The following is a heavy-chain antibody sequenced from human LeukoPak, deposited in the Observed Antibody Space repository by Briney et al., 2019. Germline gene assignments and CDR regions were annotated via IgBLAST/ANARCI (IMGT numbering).Heavy chain of an antibody. J-gene: IGHJ4*02. CDR3: ARDPVGYCSGGSCYSETFDY. Sequence: GGSLRLSCAASGFTFSSYSMNWVRQAPGKGLEWVSSISSSSSYIYYADSVKGRFATSRDNAKNSLYLQMNSLRAEDTAVYYCARDPVGYCSGGSCYSETFDYWGQGTLVTVSS. D-gene: IGHD2-15*01. CDR2: ISSSSSYI. V-gene: IGHV3-21*01. CDR1: GFTFSSYS.